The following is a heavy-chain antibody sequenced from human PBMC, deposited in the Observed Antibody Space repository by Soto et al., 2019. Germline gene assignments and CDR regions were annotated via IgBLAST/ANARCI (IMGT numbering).Heavy chain of an antibody. J-gene: IGHJ4*02. CDR2: INPNNDNT. D-gene: IGHD3-10*01. CDR1: GDTFSSYS. CDR3: ARESSGMSY. V-gene: IGHV1-18*01. Sequence: ASVKVSCKASGDTFSSYSISWVRQAPGQGLEWMGWINPNNDNTKFAQILQGRVTMSTDTSTSTAYLDLWNLRSDDTAVYYCARESSGMSYWGQGTLVTVS.